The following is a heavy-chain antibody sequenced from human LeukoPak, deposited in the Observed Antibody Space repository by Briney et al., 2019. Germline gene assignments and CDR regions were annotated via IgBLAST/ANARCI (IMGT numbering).Heavy chain of an antibody. CDR3: ARSDSQYYYYYGMTS. CDR2: ISAYNGNT. CDR1: GYTFTSYG. J-gene: IGHJ6*02. Sequence: ASVKVSCKASGYTFTSYGISWVRQAPGQGLEWMGWISAYNGNTNYAQKLQGRVTMTTDTSTSTAYMELRSLRSDDTAVYYCARSDSQYYYYYGMTSGAKGPRSPSP. V-gene: IGHV1-18*01. D-gene: IGHD3-22*01.